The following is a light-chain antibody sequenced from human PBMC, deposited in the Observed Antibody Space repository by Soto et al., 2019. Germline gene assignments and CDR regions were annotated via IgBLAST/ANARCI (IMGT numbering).Light chain of an antibody. Sequence: QSAPTQPPSASGSPGQSVTISCTGTSSDVGGYKYVSWYQQLPGKAPKLMIYEVTKRPSGVPDRFSGSKSGNTASLTVSGLRADDEADYYCSSYAGSNDVIFGGGTKLTVL. CDR1: SSDVGGYKY. J-gene: IGLJ2*01. CDR3: SSYAGSNDVI. V-gene: IGLV2-8*01. CDR2: EVT.